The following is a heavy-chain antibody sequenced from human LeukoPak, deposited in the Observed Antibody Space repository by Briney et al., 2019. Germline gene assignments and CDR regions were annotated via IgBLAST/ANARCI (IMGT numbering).Heavy chain of an antibody. V-gene: IGHV3-21*01. J-gene: IGHJ4*02. CDR2: ISSSSSYI. Sequence: PGGSLRLSCAASGFTFSSYSMNWVRQAPGKGLEWVSSISSSSSYIYYADSVKGRFTISRDNAKNSLYLQMNSPRAEDTAVYYCARPFEITMVRGVTFDYWGQGTLVTVSS. CDR1: GFTFSSYS. D-gene: IGHD3-10*01. CDR3: ARPFEITMVRGVTFDY.